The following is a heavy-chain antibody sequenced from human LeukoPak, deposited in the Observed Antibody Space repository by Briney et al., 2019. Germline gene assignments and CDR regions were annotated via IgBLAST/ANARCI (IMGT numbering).Heavy chain of an antibody. D-gene: IGHD5-18*01. J-gene: IGHJ6*03. V-gene: IGHV3-48*03. CDR2: ISSSGSTI. CDR3: ARGFRVQLWLYYYYCMDV. Sequence: PGGSLRLSCAASGFTFSSYEMNWVRQAPGKGLEWVSYISSSGSTIYYADSVKGRFTISRDNAKNSLYLQMNSLRAEDTAVYYCARGFRVQLWLYYYYCMDVWGKGTTVTISS. CDR1: GFTFSSYE.